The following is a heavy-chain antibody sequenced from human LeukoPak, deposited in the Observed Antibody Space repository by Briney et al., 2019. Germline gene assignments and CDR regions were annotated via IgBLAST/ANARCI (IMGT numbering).Heavy chain of an antibody. CDR1: GYSFSSYW. J-gene: IGHJ6*03. CDR3: ARLKYSSGWYGPGEDYYYYMDV. Sequence: GESLKFSCEGSGYSFSSYWIGWVRQMPGKGLEWMGIIYPGDSHTRYSPSFQGQVTISADKSISTAYLQWSSLKASDTAMYYCARLKYSSGWYGPGEDYYYYMDVWGKGTTVTVSS. D-gene: IGHD6-19*01. V-gene: IGHV5-51*01. CDR2: IYPGDSHT.